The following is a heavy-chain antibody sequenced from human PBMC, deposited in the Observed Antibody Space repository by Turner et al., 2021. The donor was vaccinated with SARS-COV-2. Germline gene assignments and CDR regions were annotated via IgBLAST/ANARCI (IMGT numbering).Heavy chain of an antibody. V-gene: IGHV4-39*01. J-gene: IGHJ2*01. CDR1: GGSISSSSYY. CDR3: ARWGRLLGDWYFDL. CDR2: TYYSGST. Sequence: QLQLQESGPGLVKPSATLSLTCTVSGGSISSSSYYWGWIRQPPGKGLEWIGSTYYSGSTYYNPSLKSRVTISVDTSKNQFSLKLSSVTAADTAVYYCARWGRLLGDWYFDLWGRGTLVTVSS. D-gene: IGHD3-22*01.